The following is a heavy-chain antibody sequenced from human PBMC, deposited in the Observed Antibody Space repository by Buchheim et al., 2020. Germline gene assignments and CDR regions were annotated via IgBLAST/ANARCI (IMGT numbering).Heavy chain of an antibody. J-gene: IGHJ6*03. D-gene: IGHD3-22*01. Sequence: QVQLQESGPGLVKPSGTLSLTCAVSGGSISSSNWWSWVRQPPGKGLEWIGEIYHSGSTNYNPSLKSRVTISVDTSKNQFSLKLSSVTAADTAVYYCARDTYYYDSSGYYSDYYYYMDVWGKGTT. CDR1: GGSISSSNW. CDR2: IYHSGST. CDR3: ARDTYYYDSSGYYSDYYYYMDV. V-gene: IGHV4-4*02.